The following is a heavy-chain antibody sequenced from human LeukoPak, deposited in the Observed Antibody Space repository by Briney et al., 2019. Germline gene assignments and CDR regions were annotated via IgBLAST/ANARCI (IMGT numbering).Heavy chain of an antibody. J-gene: IGHJ4*02. CDR2: INSDGSTT. CDR3: GRDLFCGGDCHDY. V-gene: IGHV3-74*01. CDR1: GFTFSSYW. D-gene: IGHD2-21*02. Sequence: GGSLRLSCAASGFTFSSYWMHWVRQAPGKGLVWVSRINSDGSTTNYADSVKGRFTISRDNAKNTLYLQMNSLRAEDTAVYYCGRDLFCGGDCHDYWGQGTLVTVSS.